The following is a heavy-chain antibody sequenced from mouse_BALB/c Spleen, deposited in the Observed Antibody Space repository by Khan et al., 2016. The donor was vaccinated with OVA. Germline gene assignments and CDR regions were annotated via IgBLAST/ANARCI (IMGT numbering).Heavy chain of an antibody. CDR1: GFTFSSYA. D-gene: IGHD2-2*01. V-gene: IGHV5-9-1*01. Sequence: EVELVESGGGVVKPGGSLKLSCAASGFTFSSYAMSWVRQTPEKRLEWVATISSGGSYTYYPDSVQGRFTISRDNAKNTLYLQMSSLRSEDTAMYYCVRIYYGYGVSIMDYWGQGTSVTVSS. J-gene: IGHJ4*01. CDR2: ISSGGSYT. CDR3: VRIYYGYGVSIMDY.